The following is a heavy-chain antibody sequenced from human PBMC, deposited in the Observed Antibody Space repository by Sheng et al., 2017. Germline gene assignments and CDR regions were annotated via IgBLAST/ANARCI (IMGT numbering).Heavy chain of an antibody. V-gene: IGHV3-20*01. CDR3: ARATPSFYGDYRYNWFDP. CDR1: GFTFDDYG. CDR2: INWNGGST. Sequence: EVQLVESGGGVVRPGGSLRLSCAASGFTFDDYGMSWVRQAPGKGLEWVSGINWNGGSTGYADSVKGRFTISRDNAKNSLYLQMNSLRAEDTALYHCARATPSFYGDYRYNWFDPWGQGTLVTVSS. D-gene: IGHD4-17*01. J-gene: IGHJ5*02.